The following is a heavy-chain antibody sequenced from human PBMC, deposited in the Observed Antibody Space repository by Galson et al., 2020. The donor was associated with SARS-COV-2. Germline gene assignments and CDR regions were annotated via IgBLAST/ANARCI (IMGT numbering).Heavy chain of an antibody. CDR3: AKDSSGWDNWFDP. Sequence: GGSLRLSCAASGFTFDDYVMHWVRQAPGKGLEWVSGISWNSGSIGYADSVKGRFTISRDNAKNSLYLQMNSLRAEDTALYYCAKDSSGWDNWFDPWGQGTLVTVSS. V-gene: IGHV3-9*01. CDR2: ISWNSGSI. CDR1: GFTFDDYV. D-gene: IGHD6-19*01. J-gene: IGHJ5*02.